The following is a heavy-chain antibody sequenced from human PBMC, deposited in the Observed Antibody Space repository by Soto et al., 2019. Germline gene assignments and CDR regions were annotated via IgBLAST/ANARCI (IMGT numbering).Heavy chain of an antibody. D-gene: IGHD6-6*01. CDR1: GYTFTSYA. Sequence: GASVKVSCKASGYTFTSYAMHWVRQAPGQRLEWMGWINAGNGNTKYSQKFQGRVTITRDTSASTAYMELSSLRSEDTAVYYCAGENIAARPNYYYYYGMDVWGQGPTVTVS. J-gene: IGHJ6*02. V-gene: IGHV1-3*01. CDR3: AGENIAARPNYYYYYGMDV. CDR2: INAGNGNT.